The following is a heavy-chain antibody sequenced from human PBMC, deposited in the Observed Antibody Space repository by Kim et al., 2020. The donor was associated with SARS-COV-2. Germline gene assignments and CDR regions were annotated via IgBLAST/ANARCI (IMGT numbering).Heavy chain of an antibody. V-gene: IGHV4-4*07. CDR2: INTSGST. Sequence: SETLSLTCTVSGGSISSYYWSWIRQPAGKGLEWIGRINTSGSTNYNPSLKSRVTMSVDTSKNQFSLKLSSVTAADTAVYYCARDPGTVTGKRSDCNDAFDIWGQGTMVTGAS. J-gene: IGHJ3*02. CDR1: GGSISSYY. CDR3: ARDPGTVTGKRSDCNDAFDI. D-gene: IGHD6-13*01.